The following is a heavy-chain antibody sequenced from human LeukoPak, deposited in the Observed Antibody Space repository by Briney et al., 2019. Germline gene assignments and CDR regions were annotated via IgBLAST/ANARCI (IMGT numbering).Heavy chain of an antibody. J-gene: IGHJ4*02. Sequence: SETLSLTCTVSVGSISSYYWSWIRRPAAQGLEWSVRIYSRGCTNYNPSPNSRVPIALHTSKNKFSLKLRSVTAADTAVYYCATSSSGWYVYFDYWGEGTLVTVSS. D-gene: IGHD6-19*01. CDR1: VGSISSYY. CDR2: IYSRGCT. V-gene: IGHV4-4*07. CDR3: ATSSSGWYVYFDY.